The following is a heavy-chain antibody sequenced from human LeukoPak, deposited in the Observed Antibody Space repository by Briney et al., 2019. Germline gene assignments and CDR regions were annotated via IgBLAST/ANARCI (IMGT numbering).Heavy chain of an antibody. CDR1: GGSISSYY. CDR3: ARGILGYSYGYDY. CDR2: MHYSGNT. J-gene: IGHJ4*02. Sequence: SETLSLTCTVSGGSISSYYLSWIRQPAGKGLEWIGFMHYSGNTNSNPSLRSRVTISMDTSKNHFSLKMSSVTAADTAVYYCARGILGYSYGYDYWGQGTLVTVSS. V-gene: IGHV4-59*01. D-gene: IGHD5-18*01.